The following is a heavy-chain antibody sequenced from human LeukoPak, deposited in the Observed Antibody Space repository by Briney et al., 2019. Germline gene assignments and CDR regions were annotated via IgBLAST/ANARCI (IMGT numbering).Heavy chain of an antibody. D-gene: IGHD3-10*01. V-gene: IGHV3-33*01. Sequence: PGRSLRLSCAGSGFDFNSYGMHWVRQAPDKGLEWVAVIWYDGSNKFYADSVKGRFTISRDNSKNTLFLQMNSLRAEDTAVYHCARDYHYGLDYWGQGTLVTVSS. CDR2: IWYDGSNK. J-gene: IGHJ4*02. CDR1: GFDFNSYG. CDR3: ARDYHYGLDY.